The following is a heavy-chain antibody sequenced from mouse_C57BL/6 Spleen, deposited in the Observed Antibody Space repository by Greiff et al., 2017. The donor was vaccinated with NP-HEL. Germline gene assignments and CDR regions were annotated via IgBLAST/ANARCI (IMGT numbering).Heavy chain of an antibody. CDR1: GYSFTGYY. V-gene: IGHV1-42*01. CDR2: INPSTGGT. D-gene: IGHD1-1*01. CDR3: ARTILRGAMDY. J-gene: IGHJ4*01. Sequence: VQLQQSGPELVKPGASVKISCKASGYSFTGYYMNWVKQSPEKSLEWIGEINPSTGGTTYNQKFKAKATLTVDKSSSTAYMQLKSLTSEDSAVYYCARTILRGAMDYWGQGTSVTVSS.